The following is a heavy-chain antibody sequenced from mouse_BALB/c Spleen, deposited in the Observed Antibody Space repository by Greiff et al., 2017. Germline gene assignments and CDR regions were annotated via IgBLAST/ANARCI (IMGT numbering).Heavy chain of an antibody. Sequence: VQLQQSGPGLVKPSQSLSLTCSVSGYSFTSCYFWYWIRQLPGNILEWIGYISYDGINNYNPSLKNQISITRDTSKNQFFLKLNYVTTEDTATYYYATAFYDGYAIDYWGQGTSVTVSS. CDR3: ATAFYDGYAIDY. V-gene: IGHV3-6*02. CDR1: GYSFTSCYF. D-gene: IGHD2-3*01. J-gene: IGHJ4*01. CDR2: ISYDGIN.